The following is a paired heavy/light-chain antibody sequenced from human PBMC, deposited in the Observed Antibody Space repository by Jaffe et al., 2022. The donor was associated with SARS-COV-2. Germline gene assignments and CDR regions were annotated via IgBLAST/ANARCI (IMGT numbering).Light chain of an antibody. CDR2: AAS. Sequence: DIQMTQSPSFLPASVGDRVTITCRTSQNIYNHLNWYQQKLGKAPDCLIYAASRLQSGVPSRFRGSGSGTEFTLTISSLQPEDFATYYCQQTYSNPPYTFGQGTKLDI. J-gene: IGKJ2*01. CDR3: QQTYSNPPYT. CDR1: QNIYNH. V-gene: IGKV1-39*01.
Heavy chain of an antibody. Sequence: QLRLQESGPGLVKPSETLSLTCSVSGGSIHTGGSYWSWIRQPLGKGLEWVGSIYYSGSTYYSPSLNSRVTVTLDTSKNLFSLQLRSVTAADTAVYYCARYGDFDFPPGPWGPGILVTVSS. CDR2: IYYSGST. V-gene: IGHV4-39*02. J-gene: IGHJ5*02. CDR3: ARYGDFDFPPGP. D-gene: IGHD3-3*01. CDR1: GGSIHTGGSY.